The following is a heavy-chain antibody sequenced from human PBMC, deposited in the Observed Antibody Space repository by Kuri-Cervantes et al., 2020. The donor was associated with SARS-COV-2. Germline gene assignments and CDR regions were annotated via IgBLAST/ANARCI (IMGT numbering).Heavy chain of an antibody. CDR2: IYYSGST. D-gene: IGHD2-2*01. CDR1: AGSISSYY. J-gene: IGHJ6*02. CDR3: ALSSTSRNYYYYGMDV. V-gene: IGHV4-59*08. Sequence: SETLSLACTVSAGSISSYYWSWIRQPPGKGLEWIGYIYYSGSTNYNPSLKSRVTISVDTSKNQFSLKLSSVTAADTAVYYCALSSTSRNYYYYGMDVWGQGTMVTVSS.